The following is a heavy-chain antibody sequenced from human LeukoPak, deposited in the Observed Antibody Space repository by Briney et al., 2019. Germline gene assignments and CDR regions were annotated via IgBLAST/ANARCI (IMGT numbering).Heavy chain of an antibody. Sequence: PGGSLRLSCAASGIIFSDYATTWVRQAPGKGLEWVSGMSAVGGSTYYVDSLKGRFTISRDNSKNTLYLQMNSLRAEDTAVYYCAKDRSSSWYPSYMDVWGKGTTVTVSS. CDR2: MSAVGGST. D-gene: IGHD6-13*01. CDR1: GIIFSDYA. J-gene: IGHJ6*03. V-gene: IGHV3-23*01. CDR3: AKDRSSSWYPSYMDV.